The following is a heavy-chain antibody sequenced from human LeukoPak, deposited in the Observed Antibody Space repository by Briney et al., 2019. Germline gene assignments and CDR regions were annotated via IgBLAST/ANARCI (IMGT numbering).Heavy chain of an antibody. CDR2: INPNSGGT. CDR1: GYTFTGYY. CDR3: APSISPTYYFDY. D-gene: IGHD3-10*01. V-gene: IGHV1-2*02. J-gene: IGHJ4*02. Sequence: ASVKVSCRASGYTFTGYYMHWVRQAPGQGLEWMGWINPNSGGTNCAQKFQGRVTMTRDTSISTAYMELSRLRSDDTAVYYCAPSISPTYYFDYWGQGTLVTVSS.